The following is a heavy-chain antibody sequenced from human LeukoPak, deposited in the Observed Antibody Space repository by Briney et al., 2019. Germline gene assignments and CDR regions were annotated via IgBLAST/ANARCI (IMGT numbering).Heavy chain of an antibody. CDR1: GFTFSSYW. CDR3: ARDSNYYDSSGVFDY. CDR2: IKQDGSEK. V-gene: IGHV3-7*01. D-gene: IGHD3-22*01. J-gene: IGHJ4*02. Sequence: GGSLRLSCAASGFTFSSYWMSWVRQAPGKRLEWVANIKQDGSEKYYVDSVKGRFTISRDNAKNSLYLQMNSLRAEDTAVYYCARDSNYYDSSGVFDYWGQGTLVTVSS.